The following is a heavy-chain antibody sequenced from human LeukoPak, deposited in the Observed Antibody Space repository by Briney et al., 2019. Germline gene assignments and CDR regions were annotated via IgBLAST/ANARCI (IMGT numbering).Heavy chain of an antibody. CDR1: GGSIRSYY. CDR3: ARDIIDSSGYYAGWFDP. V-gene: IGHV4-59*12. CDR2: IYYSGST. J-gene: IGHJ5*02. Sequence: SETLSLTCTVSGGSIRSYYWSWIRQPPGKGLEWIGYIYYSGSTNYNPSLKSRVTISVDTSKNQFSLKLGSVTAADTAGYYCARDIIDSSGYYAGWFDPWGQGTLVTVSS. D-gene: IGHD3-22*01.